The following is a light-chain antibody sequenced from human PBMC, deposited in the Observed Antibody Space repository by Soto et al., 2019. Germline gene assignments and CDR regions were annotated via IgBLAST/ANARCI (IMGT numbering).Light chain of an antibody. CDR2: DAS. J-gene: IGKJ4*01. V-gene: IGKV3-11*01. CDR3: QQYIRWPLT. CDR1: QSVSSY. Sequence: EIVLTQSPATLSLSPVERATLSCMASQSVSSYLAWYQQKPGQAPRLLIHDASNRATGIPARFSGSGSGTDFTLTISSLQSEDFAVYYCQQYIRWPLTFGGGTKVDIK.